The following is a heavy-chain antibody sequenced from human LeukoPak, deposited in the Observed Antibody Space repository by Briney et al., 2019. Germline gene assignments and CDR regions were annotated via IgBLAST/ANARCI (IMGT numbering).Heavy chain of an antibody. D-gene: IGHD1-26*01. V-gene: IGHV3-21*01. CDR2: ISSSSSYI. CDR3: ARSREGDFDY. J-gene: IGHJ4*02. CDR1: GFTFSSYS. Sequence: PGGSLRLSCAASGFTFSSYSMNWVRQAPGKGLEWVSSISSSSSYIYYADSVKGRFTISRDNAKNSLYLQMNSLGAEDTAVYYCARSREGDFDYWGQGTLVTVSS.